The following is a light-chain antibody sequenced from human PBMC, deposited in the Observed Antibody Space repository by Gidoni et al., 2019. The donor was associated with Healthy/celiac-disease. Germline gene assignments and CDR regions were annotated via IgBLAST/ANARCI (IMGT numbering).Light chain of an antibody. CDR3: QQYGSSPWT. V-gene: IGKV3-20*01. CDR2: GAS. CDR1: QSVSSSY. Sequence: IVLTQSPGTLSLSPGERATLSCRASQSVSSSYLAWYQQKPGQAPRLLIYGASSRATGIPDRFSGSGSGTDFTRTISRLEPEDFAVYYCQQYGSSPWTFGQGTKLEIK. J-gene: IGKJ2*01.